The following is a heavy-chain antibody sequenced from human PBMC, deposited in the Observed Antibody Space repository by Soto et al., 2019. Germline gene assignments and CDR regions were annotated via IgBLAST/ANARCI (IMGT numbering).Heavy chain of an antibody. V-gene: IGHV4-34*01. D-gene: IGHD3-22*01. Sequence: SETLSLTCAVYGGSFSGYYWSWIRQPPGKGLEWIGEINHSGSTNYNPSLKSRVTISVDTSKNQFSLKLSSVTAADTAVYYCASLGMYYYDSSGYNPGRYFDYWGQGTLVTVSS. CDR1: GGSFSGYY. J-gene: IGHJ4*02. CDR2: INHSGST. CDR3: ASLGMYYYDSSGYNPGRYFDY.